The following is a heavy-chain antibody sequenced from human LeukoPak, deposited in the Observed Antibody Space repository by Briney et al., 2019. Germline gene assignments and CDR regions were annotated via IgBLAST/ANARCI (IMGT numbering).Heavy chain of an antibody. Sequence: PGGSLRLSCAASGFTFSSDEMNWVRQAPGKGLEWVSYISSSGSTIYYADSVKGRFTISRDNAKNSLYLQMNSLRAEDTAVYYCARRSSGYYYWGQGTLVTVSS. CDR1: GFTFSSDE. CDR2: ISSSGSTI. V-gene: IGHV3-48*03. J-gene: IGHJ4*02. D-gene: IGHD3-22*01. CDR3: ARRSSGYYY.